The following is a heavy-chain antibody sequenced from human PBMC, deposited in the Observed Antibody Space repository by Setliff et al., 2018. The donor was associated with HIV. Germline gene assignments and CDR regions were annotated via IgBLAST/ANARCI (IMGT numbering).Heavy chain of an antibody. CDR3: ARATSSPGSTPD. D-gene: IGHD6-6*01. V-gene: IGHV4-4*07. J-gene: IGHJ4*02. CDR1: GGSVNTYY. Sequence: SETLSLTCTVSGGSVNTYYWTWIRQPAGRWLEWIGRIYMTGGTSSNPSLRGRVIMSLDTSKTQSSLKLSSVTAADTAVYYCARATSSPGSTPDWGQGILVTVSS. CDR2: IYMTGGT.